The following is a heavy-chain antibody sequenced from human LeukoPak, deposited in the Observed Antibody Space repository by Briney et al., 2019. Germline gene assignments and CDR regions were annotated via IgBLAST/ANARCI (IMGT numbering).Heavy chain of an antibody. D-gene: IGHD3-3*01. J-gene: IGHJ4*02. CDR3: ARGQGAPSGYWSDY. V-gene: IGHV4-34*01. CDR1: GGSFSGYY. CDR2: ISHSGST. Sequence: SETLSLTCAVYGGSFSGYYWSWIRQPPGKGLEWIGEISHSGSTNYNPSLKSRVTISVDTSKNQFSLKLSSVTAADTAVYYCARGQGAPSGYWSDYWGQGTLVIVSS.